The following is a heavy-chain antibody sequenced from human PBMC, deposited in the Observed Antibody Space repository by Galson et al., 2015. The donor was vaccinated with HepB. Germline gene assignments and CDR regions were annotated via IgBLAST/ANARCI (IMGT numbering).Heavy chain of an antibody. CDR1: QITFKTYV. D-gene: IGHD1-1*01. Sequence: SLRLSCAASQITFKTYVMTWVRQAPGRGLEWVSAVGASGHSTDYADSVKGRFTVSRDNSKDTVWLQMSSLREDDTAVYYCATLATWSPGYWGQGTQVSVSS. CDR2: VGASGHST. J-gene: IGHJ4*02. V-gene: IGHV3-23*01. CDR3: ATLATWSPGY.